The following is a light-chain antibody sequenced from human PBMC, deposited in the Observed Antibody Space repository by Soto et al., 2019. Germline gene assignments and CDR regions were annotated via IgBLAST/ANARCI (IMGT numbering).Light chain of an antibody. V-gene: IGLV1-51*01. CDR1: SSNIGINF. Sequence: QSVLTQPPSVSAAPGQKVTISCSGSSSNIGINFVSWYQQLPGTAPKLLIYDNSNRPSGIPDRFSGSKSGTSATLGITGLQTGDEADYYCGTWDSSLSAYVFGTGTKVTVL. CDR3: GTWDSSLSAYV. J-gene: IGLJ1*01. CDR2: DNS.